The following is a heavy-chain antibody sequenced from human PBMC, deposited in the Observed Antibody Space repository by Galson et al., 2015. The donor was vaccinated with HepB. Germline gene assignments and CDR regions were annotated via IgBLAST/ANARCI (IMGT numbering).Heavy chain of an antibody. Sequence: SVKVSCKVSGYTLTELSMHWVRQAPGKGLEWMGGFDPEDGETIYAQKFQGRVTMTEDTSTDTAYMELSSLRSEDTAVYYCATALHIYYDSSGYYLRPFDYWGQGTLVTVS. CDR2: FDPEDGET. CDR3: ATALHIYYDSSGYYLRPFDY. V-gene: IGHV1-24*01. D-gene: IGHD3-22*01. J-gene: IGHJ4*02. CDR1: GYTLTELS.